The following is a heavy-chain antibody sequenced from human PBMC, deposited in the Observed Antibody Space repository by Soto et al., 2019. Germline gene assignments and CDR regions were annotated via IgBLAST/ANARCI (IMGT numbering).Heavy chain of an antibody. D-gene: IGHD3-9*01. CDR2: IWYDGSNK. Sequence: GGSLRLSCAASGFTFSSYGMHWVRQAPGKGLEWVAVIWYDGSNKYYADSVKGRFTISRDNSKNTLYLQMNSLRAEDTAVYYCARDPYRILTGYYIPSFDYWGQGTLVTVSS. V-gene: IGHV3-33*01. CDR3: ARDPYRILTGYYIPSFDY. J-gene: IGHJ4*02. CDR1: GFTFSSYG.